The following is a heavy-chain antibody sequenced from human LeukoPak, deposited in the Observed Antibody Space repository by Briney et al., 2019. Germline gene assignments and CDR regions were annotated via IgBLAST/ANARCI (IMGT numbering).Heavy chain of an antibody. CDR2: INYSGST. Sequence: SETLSLTCTVSGGSIRSYYWSWIRQPPGKGLEWIGYINYSGSTNYNPSLKSRVTISVDTSKNQFSLKLSSVTAADTAVYYCATAIAVANDAFDIWRQGTMVTVSS. V-gene: IGHV4-59*01. CDR1: GGSIRSYY. J-gene: IGHJ3*02. D-gene: IGHD6-19*01. CDR3: ATAIAVANDAFDI.